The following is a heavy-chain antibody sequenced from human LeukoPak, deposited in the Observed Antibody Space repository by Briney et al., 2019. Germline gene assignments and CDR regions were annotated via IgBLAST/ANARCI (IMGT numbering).Heavy chain of an antibody. D-gene: IGHD6-19*01. V-gene: IGHV4-59*01. J-gene: IGHJ4*02. CDR1: GGSISSYY. Sequence: SETLSLTCTVSGGSISSYYWSWIRQPPGKGLEWIGYIYYSGSTNYNPSLKSRVTISVDTSKNQFSLKLSSVTAADTAVYYCARGRQWLPPGLLHWFDYWGQGTLVTVSS. CDR3: ARGRQWLPPGLLHWFDY. CDR2: IYYSGST.